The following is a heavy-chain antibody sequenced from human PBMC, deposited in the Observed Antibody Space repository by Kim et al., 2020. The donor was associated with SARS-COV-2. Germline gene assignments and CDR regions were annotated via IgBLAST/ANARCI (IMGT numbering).Heavy chain of an antibody. V-gene: IGHV3-23*01. CDR2: ISGSGGST. Sequence: GGSLRLSCAASGFTFSSYAMSWVRQAPGKGLEWVSAISGSGGSTYYADSVKGRFTISRDNSKNTLYLQMNSLRAEDTAVYYCAKFSSRVVISRTLFDYWGQGTLVTVSS. J-gene: IGHJ4*02. D-gene: IGHD3-22*01. CDR3: AKFSSRVVISRTLFDY. CDR1: GFTFSSYA.